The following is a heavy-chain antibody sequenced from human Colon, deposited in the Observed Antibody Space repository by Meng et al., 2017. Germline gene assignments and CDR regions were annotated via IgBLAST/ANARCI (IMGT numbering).Heavy chain of an antibody. Sequence: QVHLVQSGAEVKKPGASVKVSCKASGYTFTGYFIHWVRQAPGQGPEWMGWINPKNGDTKYAPKFKKWVTMTRDTSSTTVNMELSRLTSDDTAVYYCARAAEMAIWDYWGQETLVTVSS. CDR1: GYTFTGYF. D-gene: IGHD5-24*01. V-gene: IGHV1-2*04. CDR2: INPKNGDT. CDR3: ARAAEMAIWDY. J-gene: IGHJ4*02.